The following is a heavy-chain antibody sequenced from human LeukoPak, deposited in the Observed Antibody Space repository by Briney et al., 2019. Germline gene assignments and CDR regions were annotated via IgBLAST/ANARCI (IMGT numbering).Heavy chain of an antibody. Sequence: PGGSLRLSCAASGFTFSNYWMICVRQAQGKGLEWVGNIKEDGSEKRYADSVRGRFTISRDNAQTSFYLQMNSLRAEDTAVYYCARASKPWLQLTWGQGTLVTVSS. J-gene: IGHJ5*02. CDR1: GFTFSNYW. CDR2: IKEDGSEK. CDR3: ARASKPWLQLT. D-gene: IGHD5-24*01. V-gene: IGHV3-7*05.